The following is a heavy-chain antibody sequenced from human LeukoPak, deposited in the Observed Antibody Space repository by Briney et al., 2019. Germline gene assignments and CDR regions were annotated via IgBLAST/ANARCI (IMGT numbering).Heavy chain of an antibody. CDR3: TTSITPGIDY. V-gene: IGHV3-15*01. CDR2: IKSKTHGGTT. CDR1: GFTFSNAW. D-gene: IGHD1-14*01. J-gene: IGHJ4*02. Sequence: GGSLRLSCAASGFTFSNAWMSWVRQAPGKGLEWVGRIKSKTHGGTTDYAAPVKGRFTISRDDSGNTLYLQMNSLKTEDTAVYYCTTSITPGIDYWGQGTLVTVSS.